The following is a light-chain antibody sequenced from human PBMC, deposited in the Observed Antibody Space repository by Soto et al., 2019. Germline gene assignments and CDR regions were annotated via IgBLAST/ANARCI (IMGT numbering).Light chain of an antibody. J-gene: IGLJ3*02. V-gene: IGLV4-69*01. Sequence: QSVLTQSPSASASLGASVKLTCTLSSGHSDYAIAWHQQQPEKGPRYLMKVNGDGSHIKGDGIPDRFSGSSSGAERYLTISSLQSEDEADYYCQTWGTVSWLFGGGTKVTVL. CDR1: SGHSDYA. CDR2: VNGDGSH. CDR3: QTWGTVSWL.